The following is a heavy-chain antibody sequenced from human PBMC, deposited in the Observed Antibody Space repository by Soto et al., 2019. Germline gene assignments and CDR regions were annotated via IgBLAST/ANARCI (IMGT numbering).Heavy chain of an antibody. CDR2: INSDGSST. CDR3: ASGLVEYSSSCFDY. D-gene: IGHD6-13*01. V-gene: IGHV3-74*01. J-gene: IGHJ4*02. Sequence: GGSLRLSCAASGFTFTGYWMHWVRQAPGMGLVWVSRINSDGSSTNYADSVKGRFTISRDNAKNMVYLQMNSLRAEDTAVYYCASGLVEYSSSCFDYWGQGTPVTVSS. CDR1: GFTFTGYW.